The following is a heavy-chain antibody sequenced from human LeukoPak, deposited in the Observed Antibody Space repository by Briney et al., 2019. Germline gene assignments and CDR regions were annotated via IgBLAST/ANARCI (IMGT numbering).Heavy chain of an antibody. D-gene: IGHD6-13*01. CDR3: ARDYGSSWSSTPGFYYFDH. V-gene: IGHV3-11*01. CDR1: GFTFSDYY. J-gene: IGHJ4*02. CDR2: ISSSGSTI. Sequence: GGSLRLSCAASGFTFSDYYMSWIRQAPGKGLEWVSYISSSGSTIYYADSVKGRFTISRDNAKTSLYLQMNSLRAEHKSRDHCARDYGSSWSSTPGFYYFDHWGQGTLVTVSS.